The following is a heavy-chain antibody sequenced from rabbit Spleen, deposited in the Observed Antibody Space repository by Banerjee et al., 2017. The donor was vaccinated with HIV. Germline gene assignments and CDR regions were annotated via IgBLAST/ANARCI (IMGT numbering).Heavy chain of an antibody. CDR1: GFSFSDRDV. Sequence: QEQLEESGGGLVKPEGSLTLTCKASGFSFSDRDVMCWVRQAPGKGLEWIACINTATGKAVYASWAKGRFTISKTSSTTVTLQMTSLTAADTATYFCARPDSAYAYAINLWGPGTLVTVS. CDR3: ARPDSAYAYAINL. D-gene: IGHD6-1*01. CDR2: INTATGKA. V-gene: IGHV1S45*01. J-gene: IGHJ4*01.